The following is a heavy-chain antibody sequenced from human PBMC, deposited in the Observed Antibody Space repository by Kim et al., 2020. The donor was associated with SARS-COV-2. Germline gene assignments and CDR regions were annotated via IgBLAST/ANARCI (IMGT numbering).Heavy chain of an antibody. CDR3: AKDLLAGPSDY. D-gene: IGHD2-15*01. J-gene: IGHJ4*02. Sequence: GGSLRLSCAASGFTFSSYAMSWVRQAPGKGLEWVSVIYSGGSSTYYADSVKGRFTISRDNSKNTLYLQMNSLRAEDTAVYYCAKDLLAGPSDYWGQGTLVTVSS. CDR1: GFTFSSYA. CDR2: IYSGGSST. V-gene: IGHV3-23*03.